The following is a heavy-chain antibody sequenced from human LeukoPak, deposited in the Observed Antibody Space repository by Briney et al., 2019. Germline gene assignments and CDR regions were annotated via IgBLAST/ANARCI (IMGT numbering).Heavy chain of an antibody. V-gene: IGHV3-33*06. CDR3: AKTRYSSSSSGAVGY. CDR2: RWYDGSNK. J-gene: IGHJ4*02. D-gene: IGHD6-6*01. Sequence: GGSLRLSCAASGFTFSSYGMHWVRQAPGKGLEWVAVRWYDGSNKYYADSVKGRFTISRDNSKNTLYLQMNSLRAEDTAVYYCAKTRYSSSSSGAVGYWGQGTLVTVSS. CDR1: GFTFSSYG.